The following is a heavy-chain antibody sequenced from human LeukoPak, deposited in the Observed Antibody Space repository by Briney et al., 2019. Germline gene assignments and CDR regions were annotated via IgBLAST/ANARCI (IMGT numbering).Heavy chain of an antibody. V-gene: IGHV4-39*02. D-gene: IGHD6-19*01. J-gene: IGHJ4*02. Sequence: SETLSLTCTVSGGSISSSSYYWGWIRQPPGKGLEWIGSIYYSGSTYYNPSLKSRVTISVDTSKNQFSLKLSSVTAADTAVYYCARDQVAGSPDYWGQGTLVTVSS. CDR2: IYYSGST. CDR1: GGSISSSSYY. CDR3: ARDQVAGSPDY.